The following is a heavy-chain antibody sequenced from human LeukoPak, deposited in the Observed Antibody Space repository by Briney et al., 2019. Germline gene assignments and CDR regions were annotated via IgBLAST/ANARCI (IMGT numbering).Heavy chain of an antibody. CDR2: ISGSGTST. D-gene: IGHD4-23*01. V-gene: IGHV3-23*01. CDR3: AKDSTVAHYYYGMDV. Sequence: GGSLRLSCVASGFTFSNYVMNWVRQAPGKGLECVSSISGSGTSTYYADSVKGRFTSSRDNSKNTLYLQMSSLRAEDTAVYYCAKDSTVAHYYYGMDVWGQGTTVTVSS. CDR1: GFTFSNYV. J-gene: IGHJ6*02.